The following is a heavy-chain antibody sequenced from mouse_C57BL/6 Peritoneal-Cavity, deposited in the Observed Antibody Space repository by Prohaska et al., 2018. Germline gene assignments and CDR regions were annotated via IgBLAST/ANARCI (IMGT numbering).Heavy chain of an antibody. CDR2: IINKANGYTT. V-gene: IGHV7-3*01. J-gene: IGHJ2*01. D-gene: IGHD1-1*01. CDR3: ARYYYGSGDY. Sequence: EVKLVESGGGLVQPGGSLSLSCAASGFTFTDYYMSWVRQPPGKSLEWLGFIINKANGYTTEYSAYVKGRFTISRDNSQSILYLQMNALRAEDSATYYCARYYYGSGDYWGQGTTLTVSS. CDR1: GFTFTDYY.